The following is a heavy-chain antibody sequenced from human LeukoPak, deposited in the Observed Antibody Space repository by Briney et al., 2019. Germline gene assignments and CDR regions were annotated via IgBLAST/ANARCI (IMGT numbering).Heavy chain of an antibody. V-gene: IGHV4-30-4*08. Sequence: PSQTLSLTCTVSGGSISSGDYYWSGIRQPPGKGLEWIGYIYYSGSTYYNPSLKSRVTISVDTSKNQFSLKLSSVTAADTAVYYCARTTYYYDSSGYYPLPFDYWGQGTLVTVSS. D-gene: IGHD3-22*01. CDR2: IYYSGST. J-gene: IGHJ4*02. CDR3: ARTTYYYDSSGYYPLPFDY. CDR1: GGSISSGDYY.